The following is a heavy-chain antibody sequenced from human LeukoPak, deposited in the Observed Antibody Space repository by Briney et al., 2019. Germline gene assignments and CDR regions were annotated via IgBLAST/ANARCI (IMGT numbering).Heavy chain of an antibody. J-gene: IGHJ3*02. CDR2: ISYDGSNK. V-gene: IGHV3-30-3*01. CDR3: ARDRCSSTSCYGGADAFDI. Sequence: GGSLRLSCAASGFTFSSYAMHWVRQAPGKGLEWVAVISYDGSNKYYADSVKGRFTISRDNSKNTLYLQMNSLRAEDTAVYYCARDRCSSTSCYGGADAFDIWGQGTMVTVSS. D-gene: IGHD2-2*01. CDR1: GFTFSSYA.